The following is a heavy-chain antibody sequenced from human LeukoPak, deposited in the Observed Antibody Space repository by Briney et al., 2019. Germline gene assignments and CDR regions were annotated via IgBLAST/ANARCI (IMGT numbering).Heavy chain of an antibody. CDR3: ARGSTYYDSSGQVPFDY. V-gene: IGHV3-48*01. J-gene: IGHJ4*02. Sequence: PGGSLRLSCEGSAFIFSGHWMNWVRQAPGKGLEWVSYISSSSSTIYYADSVKGRFTISRDNAKNSLYLQMNSLRAEDTAVYYCARGSTYYDSSGQVPFDYWGQGTLVTVSS. D-gene: IGHD3-22*01. CDR2: ISSSSSTI. CDR1: AFIFSGHW.